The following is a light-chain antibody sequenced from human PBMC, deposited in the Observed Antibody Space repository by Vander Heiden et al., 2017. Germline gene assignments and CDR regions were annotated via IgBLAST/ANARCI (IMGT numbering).Light chain of an antibody. J-gene: IGKJ3*01. CDR2: GAS. V-gene: IGKV3-15*01. CDR1: HTIRTN. Sequence: EIVMTQSPATLSVSPGERATLSCRASHTIRTNLAWYQQKRGQAPRLFIHGASNRASGIPARFSGSGSGTEFTLTISSLQSEDSAVYYCQQYNKWPPFTFGPGTKVEIK. CDR3: QQYNKWPPFT.